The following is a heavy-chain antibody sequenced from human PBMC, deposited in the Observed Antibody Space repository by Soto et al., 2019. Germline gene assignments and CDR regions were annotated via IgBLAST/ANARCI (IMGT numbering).Heavy chain of an antibody. CDR2: ITPLFGTP. D-gene: IGHD3-22*01. Sequence: AVKVSCKASGGTFNKYAIDWVRQAPGQGLEWMGGITPLFGTPNYAQRFQGRVTISADEVTSTAYMELRSLRSDDTGVYYCARQFDYDTSGYYYAYWGQGTLVTVSS. CDR3: ARQFDYDTSGYYYAY. J-gene: IGHJ4*02. V-gene: IGHV1-69*01. CDR1: GGTFNKYA.